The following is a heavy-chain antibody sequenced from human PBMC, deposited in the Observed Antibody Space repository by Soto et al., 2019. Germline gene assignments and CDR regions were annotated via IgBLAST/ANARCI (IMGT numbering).Heavy chain of an antibody. D-gene: IGHD4-4*01. CDR2: ISSSSSYI. V-gene: IGHV3-21*01. CDR3: ERDRVYSNYNYGGND. J-gene: IGHJ6*02. CDR1: GFTFSSYS. Sequence: GGSLSLSCSASGFTFSSYSMNWVRQAPGKGLEWVSSISSSSSYIYYADSVKGRFTISRDNAKNSLYLQMKSLRAEDTAVYYYERDRVYSNYNYGGNDWGQGATVTVSS.